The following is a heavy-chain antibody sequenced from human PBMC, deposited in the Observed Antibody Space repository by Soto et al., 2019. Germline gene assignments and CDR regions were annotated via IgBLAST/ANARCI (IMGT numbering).Heavy chain of an antibody. Sequence: SETLSLTCTVSGGSISSYYWSWIRQPPGKGLEWIGYIYYSGSTNYNPSLKSRVTMSVDTSKKQFSLKLSSVTAADTAVYYCARVRGGDYYDSSGYYFDYWGQGTRVTVSS. CDR1: GGSISSYY. V-gene: IGHV4-59*01. D-gene: IGHD3-22*01. J-gene: IGHJ4*02. CDR3: ARVRGGDYYDSSGYYFDY. CDR2: IYYSGST.